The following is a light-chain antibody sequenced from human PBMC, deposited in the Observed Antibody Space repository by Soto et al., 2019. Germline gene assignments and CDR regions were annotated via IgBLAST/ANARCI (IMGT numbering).Light chain of an antibody. J-gene: IGLJ3*02. CDR1: SSNSGAGYD. Sequence: QSVLTQPPSVSGAPGQRVIISCTGSSSNSGAGYDVHWYQQLPGTAPKLLIYGNSNRPSGVPDRFSGSKSGTSASLAITGLQAEDEADYYCQSYDSSLSVWVFGGGTKLTVL. CDR2: GNS. CDR3: QSYDSSLSVWV. V-gene: IGLV1-40*01.